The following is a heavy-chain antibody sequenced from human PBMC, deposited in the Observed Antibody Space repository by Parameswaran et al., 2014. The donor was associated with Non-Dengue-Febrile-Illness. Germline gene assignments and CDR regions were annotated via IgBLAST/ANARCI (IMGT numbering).Heavy chain of an antibody. J-gene: IGHJ6*02. Sequence: GESLKISCAASGFTFSNAWMSWVRQAPGKGLEWVGRIKSKTDGGTTDYAAPVKGRFTISRDDSKNTLYLQMNSLKTEDTAVYYCTTEGDTAKARYYYYYGMDVWGQGTTVTVSS. CDR3: TTEGDTAKARYYYYYGMDV. V-gene: IGHV3-15*01. CDR2: IKSKTDGGTT. D-gene: IGHD5-18*01. CDR1: GFTFSNAW.